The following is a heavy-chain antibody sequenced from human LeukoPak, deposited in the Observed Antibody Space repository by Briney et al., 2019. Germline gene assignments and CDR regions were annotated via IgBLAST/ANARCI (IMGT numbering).Heavy chain of an antibody. CDR2: INHSGST. CDR1: GGSFSGYY. D-gene: IGHD2-2*01. Sequence: SETLSLTCAVYGGSFSGYYWSWIRQLPGKGLEWIGEINHSGSTNYNPSLKSRVTISVDTSKNQFSLKLSSVTAADTAVYYCARDIVVVPAATYEDWFDPWGQGTLVTVSS. V-gene: IGHV4-34*01. J-gene: IGHJ5*02. CDR3: ARDIVVVPAATYEDWFDP.